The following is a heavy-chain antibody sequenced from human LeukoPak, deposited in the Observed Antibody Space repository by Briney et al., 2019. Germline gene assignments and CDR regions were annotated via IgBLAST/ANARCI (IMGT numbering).Heavy chain of an antibody. Sequence: VISYDGSNKYYADSVKGRSTISRDNSKNTLYLQMNSLRAEDTAVYYCASLEYSSSSDAFDIWGQGTMVTVSS. D-gene: IGHD6-6*01. V-gene: IGHV3-30-3*01. J-gene: IGHJ3*02. CDR2: ISYDGSNK. CDR3: ASLEYSSSSDAFDI.